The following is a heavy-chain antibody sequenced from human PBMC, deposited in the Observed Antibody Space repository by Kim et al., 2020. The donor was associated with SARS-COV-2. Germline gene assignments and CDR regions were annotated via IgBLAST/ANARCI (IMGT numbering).Heavy chain of an antibody. J-gene: IGHJ4*02. D-gene: IGHD2-15*01. Sequence: SPKSRVTISVDKSKNQFSRKLRSVTAADTAVYYCARDPSDVVVAATFDYWGQGTLVTVSS. CDR3: ARDPSDVVVAATFDY. V-gene: IGHV4-4*02.